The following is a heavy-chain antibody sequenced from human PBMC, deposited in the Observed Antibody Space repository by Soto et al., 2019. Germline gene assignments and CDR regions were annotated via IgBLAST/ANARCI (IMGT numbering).Heavy chain of an antibody. J-gene: IGHJ4*02. CDR1: GFTFSRYG. CDR2: ISYDGSNK. CDR3: AKDRSSSWAFDY. V-gene: IGHV3-30*18. Sequence: QVQLVESGGGVVQPGRSLRLSCAASGFTFSRYGMHWVRQTPGKGLEWVAVISYDGSNKHYADSVKGRFTISRDNSKNTLYLQMNSLRPEDTAVYYCAKDRSSSWAFDYWGQGTLVTVSS. D-gene: IGHD6-13*01.